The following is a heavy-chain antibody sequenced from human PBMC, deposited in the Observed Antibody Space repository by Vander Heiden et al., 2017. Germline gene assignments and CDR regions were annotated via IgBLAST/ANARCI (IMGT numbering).Heavy chain of an antibody. CDR3: ARWYYYDSSGYWYYFDY. J-gene: IGHJ4*02. CDR2: IFANGNT. CDR1: GGSLSTSSYY. V-gene: IGHV4-39*01. Sequence: QVQLQESGPGLVKPSETLSLTCTVSGGSLSTSSYYWGWIRQPPGKGLEWIGNIFANGNTYYNPSLKSRVTMSVDTSRNQFSLKLNSVTAAETAVYYCARWYYYDSSGYWYYFDYWGQGTLVTVSS. D-gene: IGHD3-22*01.